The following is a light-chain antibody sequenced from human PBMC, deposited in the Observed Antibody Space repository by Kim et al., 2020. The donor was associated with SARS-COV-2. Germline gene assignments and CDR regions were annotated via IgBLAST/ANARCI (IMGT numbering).Light chain of an antibody. CDR1: KSISTY. CDR2: GAS. Sequence: SESGGDRVTIACRAGKSISTYLNWYQQKPGKAPKLLIYGASSLQTGVPSRFSGSGSGTDFTLTINSLQPEDFAIYYCQQTYSTPHTFGQGTKLEI. J-gene: IGKJ2*01. V-gene: IGKV1-39*01. CDR3: QQTYSTPHT.